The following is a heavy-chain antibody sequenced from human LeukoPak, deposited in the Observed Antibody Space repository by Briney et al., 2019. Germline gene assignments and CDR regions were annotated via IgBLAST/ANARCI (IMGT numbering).Heavy chain of an antibody. D-gene: IGHD3-10*01. J-gene: IGHJ4*02. Sequence: SETLSLTCTVSGGSISSYYWGWIRQPPGKGLEWIGSIYYSGSTYYNPSLKSRVTISVDTSKNQFSLKLSSVTAADTAVYYCARHDRQLKWFGEYSFDYWGQGTLVTVSS. V-gene: IGHV4-39*01. CDR1: GGSISSYY. CDR2: IYYSGST. CDR3: ARHDRQLKWFGEYSFDY.